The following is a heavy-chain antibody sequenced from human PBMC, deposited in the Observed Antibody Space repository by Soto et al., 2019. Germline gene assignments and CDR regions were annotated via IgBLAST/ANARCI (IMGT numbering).Heavy chain of an antibody. J-gene: IGHJ5*02. D-gene: IGHD3-3*01. V-gene: IGHV4-31*03. CDR2: IYYSGST. CDR3: ARRGADYDFWSGYYGVWFDP. CDR1: GGSISSGGYY. Sequence: QVQLQESGPGLVKPSQTLSLTCTVSGGSISSGGYYWSWIRQHPGKGLEWIGYIYYSGSTYYNPSLKSRVTISVDTSKNQCSLKLSSVTAADTAVYYCARRGADYDFWSGYYGVWFDPWGQGTLVTVSS.